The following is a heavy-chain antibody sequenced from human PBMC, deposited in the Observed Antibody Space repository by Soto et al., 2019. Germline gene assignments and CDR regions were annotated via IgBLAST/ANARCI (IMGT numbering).Heavy chain of an antibody. J-gene: IGHJ4*02. Sequence: ALVKVSCKASGYTFTGYYMHWVRQAPGQGLEWMGWFNPNSGGTNYAQKFQGRVTMTRDTSISTAYMELSRLRSDDTAVYYCARQNSILRFLEWLFGYWGQGTLVTVSS. CDR1: GYTFTGYY. CDR2: FNPNSGGT. D-gene: IGHD3-3*01. V-gene: IGHV1-2*02. CDR3: ARQNSILRFLEWLFGY.